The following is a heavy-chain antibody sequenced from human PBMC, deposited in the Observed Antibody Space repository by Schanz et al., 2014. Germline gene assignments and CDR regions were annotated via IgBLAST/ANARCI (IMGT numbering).Heavy chain of an antibody. CDR2: MSGSGSTA. D-gene: IGHD3-16*01. Sequence: VQLVESGGGLVQPGGSLRVSCAASGFVFRTFAMYWVRQAPGKGLEWVSGMSGSGSTADYADSVKGRFTISRDNSRKTLYLQMNSLRADDTAVYYCAKDLYNYGIFDSWGQGTLVTVSS. CDR1: GFVFRTFA. CDR3: AKDLYNYGIFDS. V-gene: IGHV3-23*04. J-gene: IGHJ5*01.